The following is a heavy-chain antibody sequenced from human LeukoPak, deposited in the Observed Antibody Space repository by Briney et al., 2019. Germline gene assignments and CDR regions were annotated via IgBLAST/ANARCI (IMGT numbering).Heavy chain of an antibody. D-gene: IGHD5-18*01. J-gene: IGHJ4*02. Sequence: PSETLSLTCAVYGGSFSGYYWSLIRQPPGKGLEWIGEINHSGSTNYNPSLKSRVTISVDTSKNQFSLKLSSVTAADTAVYYCARDRGYSYGYFDYWGQGTLVTVSS. CDR1: GGSFSGYY. V-gene: IGHV4-34*01. CDR2: INHSGST. CDR3: ARDRGYSYGYFDY.